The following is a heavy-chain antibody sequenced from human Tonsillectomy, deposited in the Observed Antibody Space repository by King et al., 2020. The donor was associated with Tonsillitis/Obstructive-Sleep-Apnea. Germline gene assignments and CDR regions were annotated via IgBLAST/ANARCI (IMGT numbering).Heavy chain of an antibody. J-gene: IGHJ4*02. Sequence: QLQLQESGPGLVKPSETLSLTCTVSGGSISSSSYYWGWIRQPPGKGLEWIGSIYYSGSTYYNPSLKSRVTISVDTSKNQFSLKLSSVTAADTAVYYWARLTWGIVVVPAAFDYWGQGTLVTVSS. V-gene: IGHV4-39*01. CDR3: ARLTWGIVVVPAAFDY. CDR2: IYYSGST. D-gene: IGHD2-2*01. CDR1: GGSISSSSYY.